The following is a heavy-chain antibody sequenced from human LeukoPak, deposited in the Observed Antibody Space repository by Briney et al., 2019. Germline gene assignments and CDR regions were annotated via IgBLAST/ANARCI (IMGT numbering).Heavy chain of an antibody. Sequence: SVKVSCKASGGTFSSYAISWVRQAPGQGLEWMGGIIPIFGTANYAQKFQGRVTITADESASTAYMELSSLRSEDTAVYYCARGKFNDYVWGSYRYDAFDIWGQGTMVTVSS. CDR2: IIPIFGTA. J-gene: IGHJ3*02. D-gene: IGHD3-16*02. CDR1: GGTFSSYA. CDR3: ARGKFNDYVWGSYRYDAFDI. V-gene: IGHV1-69*13.